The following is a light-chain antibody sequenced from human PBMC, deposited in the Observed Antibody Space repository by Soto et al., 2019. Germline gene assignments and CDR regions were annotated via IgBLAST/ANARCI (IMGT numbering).Light chain of an antibody. CDR3: QQYNSYPWT. V-gene: IGKV1-5*01. J-gene: IGKJ1*01. CDR1: QSISSW. Sequence: DIHMTQSPSTLSASVGYRVTITCGASQSISSWLAWYQQKPGKAPKLLIYDASSLESGVPSRFRGSGSGTEFTLTISSLQPDDFETYYCQQYNSYPWTFGQGTKVDI. CDR2: DAS.